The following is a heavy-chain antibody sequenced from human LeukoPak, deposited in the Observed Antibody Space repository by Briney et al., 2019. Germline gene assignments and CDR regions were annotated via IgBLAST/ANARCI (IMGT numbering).Heavy chain of an antibody. V-gene: IGHV3-23*01. CDR1: GFTFSNYA. CDR2: IGGRDSGT. CDR3: AAGYYYYGMDF. Sequence: GESLRLSCVASGFTFSNYAMIWVRQTPGKGLEWVSAIGGRDSGTYYTDSVKGRFTISRDNSKNTLYLQMNSPRAEDTAVYYRAAGYYYYGMDFWGQGTTVTVSS. D-gene: IGHD6-13*01. J-gene: IGHJ6*02.